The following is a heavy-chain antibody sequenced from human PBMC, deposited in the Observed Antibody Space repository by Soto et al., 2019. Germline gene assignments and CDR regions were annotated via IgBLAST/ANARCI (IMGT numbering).Heavy chain of an antibody. J-gene: IGHJ5*02. V-gene: IGHV3-33*01. CDR1: GFSFSSYA. D-gene: IGHD3-10*01. Sequence: QVQLVESGGGVVQPGRSLRLSCAGSGFSFSSYAMHWVRQAPGKGLEWVAVIWHDGSNKDYVDSVEGRFTISRDNSKNTLHLQMNSLRAEDTAVYYCARDPATMVRGTVGWIDPWGQGTLVTVSS. CDR2: IWHDGSNK. CDR3: ARDPATMVRGTVGWIDP.